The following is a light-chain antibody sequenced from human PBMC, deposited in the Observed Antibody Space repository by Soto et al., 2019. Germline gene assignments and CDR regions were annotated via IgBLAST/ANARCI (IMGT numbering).Light chain of an antibody. CDR2: DAS. CDR1: QTISSR. J-gene: IGKJ1*01. V-gene: IGKV1-5*01. Sequence: DIQMTQSPSTLSASIGDRVTMTCRASQTISSRLAWYQQKPGKAPKFLIYDASSLESGVPSRFSGSGSGTEFTLTISSLQPDDFATYYCQQYNDYSRTFGQGTKV. CDR3: QQYNDYSRT.